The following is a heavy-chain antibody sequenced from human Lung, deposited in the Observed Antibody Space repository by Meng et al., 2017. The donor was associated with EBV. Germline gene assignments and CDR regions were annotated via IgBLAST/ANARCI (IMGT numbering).Heavy chain of an antibody. Sequence: EVQLVESGGXLVKPGGSXRLSCAASGFIFSNYNINWVRQAPGKGLEWVSFISSSSSYIYYADSVRGRFTISRDNTKNSVSLQMNSLRAEDTAVYYCAREVWRGVGIDYWGQGILVTVSS. CDR1: GFIFSNYN. CDR2: ISSSSSYI. V-gene: IGHV3-21*01. J-gene: IGHJ4*02. D-gene: IGHD3-10*01. CDR3: AREVWRGVGIDY.